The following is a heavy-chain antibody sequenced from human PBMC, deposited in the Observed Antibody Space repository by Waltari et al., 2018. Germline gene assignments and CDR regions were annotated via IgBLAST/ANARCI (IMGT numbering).Heavy chain of an antibody. CDR2: ISSSGSTI. CDR3: ARMKILDLDY. V-gene: IGHV3-48*03. Sequence: EVQLVESGGGLVQPGGSLRLSCAASGFTLSSYEMNWVRQAPGKWLGWVSYISSSGSTIYYADSVKGRFTISRDNAKNSLYLQMNSLRAEDTALYYCARMKILDLDYWGQGTLVTVSS. D-gene: IGHD3-3*01. CDR1: GFTLSSYE. J-gene: IGHJ4*02.